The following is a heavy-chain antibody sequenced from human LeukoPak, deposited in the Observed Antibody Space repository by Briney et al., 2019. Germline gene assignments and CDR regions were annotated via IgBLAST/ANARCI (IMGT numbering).Heavy chain of an antibody. J-gene: IGHJ6*02. V-gene: IGHV3-66*01. CDR1: GFTVSSNY. Sequence: GGSLRPSCAASGFTVSSNYMSWVRQAPGKGLEWVSVIYSGGSTYYADSVKGRFTISRDNSKNTLYLQMNSLRAEDTAAYYCARDPSSSGWEYGMDVWGQGTTVTVSS. CDR3: ARDPSSSGWEYGMDV. CDR2: IYSGGST. D-gene: IGHD6-19*01.